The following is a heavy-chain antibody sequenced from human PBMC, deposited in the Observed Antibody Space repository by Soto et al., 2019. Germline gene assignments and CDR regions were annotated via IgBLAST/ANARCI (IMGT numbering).Heavy chain of an antibody. CDR3: ARYCSGGSCYSNYAFDI. D-gene: IGHD2-15*01. CDR1: GFTVSSNY. V-gene: IGHV3-53*01. Sequence: EVQLVESGGGLIQPGGSLRLSCTASGFTVSSNYMSWVRQAPGKGLEWVSVIYSGGSTYYADSVKGRFTISRDNSNNTLYLQMNSLRNEDTAVYYCARYCSGGSCYSNYAFDIWGQGTMVTVSS. CDR2: IYSGGST. J-gene: IGHJ3*02.